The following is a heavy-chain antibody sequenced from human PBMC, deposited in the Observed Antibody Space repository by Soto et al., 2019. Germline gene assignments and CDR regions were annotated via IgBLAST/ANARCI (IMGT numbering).Heavy chain of an antibody. CDR3: ARETSIAAAGTGFDY. Sequence: PSETLSLTCAVYGGSFSGYYWSWIRQPPGKGLEWIGEINHSGSTNYNPSLKSRVTISVDTSKNKFSLKLSSVTAADTAVYYCARETSIAAAGTGFDYWGQGTRVTVYS. CDR2: INHSGST. D-gene: IGHD6-13*01. CDR1: GGSFSGYY. J-gene: IGHJ4*02. V-gene: IGHV4-34*01.